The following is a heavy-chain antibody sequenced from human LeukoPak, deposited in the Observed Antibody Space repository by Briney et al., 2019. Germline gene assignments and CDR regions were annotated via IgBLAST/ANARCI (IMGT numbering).Heavy chain of an antibody. D-gene: IGHD3-10*01. Sequence: PGGSLRLSCAASGFTFSNAWMSWVRQPPAKELEGVGRIKRKTDGGTTDYAALVKGRFTISRDDSKNTLYLQMNSLKTEDTAVYYCTTEDGSGIYYGMDVWGKGTTVTVSS. CDR2: IKRKTDGGTT. V-gene: IGHV3-15*01. CDR1: GFTFSNAW. CDR3: TTEDGSGIYYGMDV. J-gene: IGHJ6*04.